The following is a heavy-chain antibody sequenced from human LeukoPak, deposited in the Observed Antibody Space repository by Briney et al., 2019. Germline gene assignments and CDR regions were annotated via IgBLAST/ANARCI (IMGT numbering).Heavy chain of an antibody. V-gene: IGHV1-3*01. CDR1: GYTFTSYA. J-gene: IGHJ6*02. Sequence: ASVKVSCKASGYTFTSYAMHWVRQAPRQRLEWMGWINAGNGNTKYSQKFRGRVTITRDTSASTAYMELSSLRSEDTAVYYCARDQYSSSWYWLDVWGQGTTVTVSS. D-gene: IGHD6-13*01. CDR2: INAGNGNT. CDR3: ARDQYSSSWYWLDV.